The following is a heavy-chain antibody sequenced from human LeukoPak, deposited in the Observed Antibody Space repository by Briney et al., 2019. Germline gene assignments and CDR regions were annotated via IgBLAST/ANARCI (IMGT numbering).Heavy chain of an antibody. CDR1: GFTFSSYS. J-gene: IGHJ6*03. Sequence: PGGSLRLSCAASGFTFSSYSMNWVRQAPGKGLEWVSSISSSSSYIYYADSAKGRFTISRDNAKNSLYLQMNSLRAEDTAVYYCARDQEVLYSSSFDYYCYMDVWGKGTTVTVSS. CDR3: ARDQEVLYSSSFDYYCYMDV. D-gene: IGHD6-13*01. CDR2: ISSSSSYI. V-gene: IGHV3-21*01.